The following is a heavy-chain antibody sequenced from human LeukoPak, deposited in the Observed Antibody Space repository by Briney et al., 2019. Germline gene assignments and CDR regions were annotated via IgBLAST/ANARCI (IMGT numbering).Heavy chain of an antibody. Sequence: PSETLSLTCTVSGGSISIYYWSWIRQPPGKGLEWIGYIYYSGSTNYNPSLKSRVTISVDTSKNQFSLKLSSVTAADTAVYYCARDGIAVAGRGWFDPWGQGTLVTVSS. V-gene: IGHV4-59*01. J-gene: IGHJ5*02. CDR3: ARDGIAVAGRGWFDP. CDR2: IYYSGST. CDR1: GGSISIYY. D-gene: IGHD6-19*01.